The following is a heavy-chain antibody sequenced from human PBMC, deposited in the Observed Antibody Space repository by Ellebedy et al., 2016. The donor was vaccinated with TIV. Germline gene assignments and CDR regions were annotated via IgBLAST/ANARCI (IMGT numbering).Heavy chain of an antibody. V-gene: IGHV1-3*01. D-gene: IGHD3-22*01. J-gene: IGHJ6*02. CDR2: INPGNGNT. CDR3: ARTYYYDNRDLGMDV. Sequence: AASVKVSCKASGYTFTFYPMHWARQAPGQRLEWVGWINPGNGNTKYSQNFQGRITITRDTSASTAYMELSRLRSEDTAVYYCARTYYYDNRDLGMDVWGQGTTVTVSS. CDR1: GYTFTFYP.